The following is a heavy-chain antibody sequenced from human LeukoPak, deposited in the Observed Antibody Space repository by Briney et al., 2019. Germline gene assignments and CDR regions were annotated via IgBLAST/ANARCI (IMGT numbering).Heavy chain of an antibody. CDR3: AKDPRRIAVAGAYFDY. CDR1: GFTFDDYA. V-gene: IGHV3-9*01. J-gene: IGHJ4*02. CDR2: ISWNSGSI. D-gene: IGHD6-19*01. Sequence: PGRSLRLSCAASGFTFDDYAMHWVRQAPGKGLEWVSGISWNSGSIGYADSVKGRFTISRDNAKNSLYLQMNSLRAEDTALYYCAKDPRRIAVAGAYFDYWGQETLVTVSS.